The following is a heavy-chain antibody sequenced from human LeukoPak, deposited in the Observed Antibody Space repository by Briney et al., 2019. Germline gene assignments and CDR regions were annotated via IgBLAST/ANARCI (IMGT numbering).Heavy chain of an antibody. J-gene: IGHJ4*02. CDR2: MNPNSGKT. D-gene: IGHD6-13*01. V-gene: IGHV1-8*01. Sequence: ASVKVSCKASGYTFTSCDINWVRQAPGQGLEWMGWMNPNSGKTGYARKFQGRVTMTKNTSISTAYMEVSSLGYEDTATYYCARGRPGLASAGTYDFWGQGTLITVSS. CDR3: ARGRPGLASAGTYDF. CDR1: GYTFTSCD.